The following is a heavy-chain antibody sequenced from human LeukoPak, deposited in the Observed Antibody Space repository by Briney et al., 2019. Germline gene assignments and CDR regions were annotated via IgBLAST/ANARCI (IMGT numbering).Heavy chain of an antibody. CDR2: IYTSGST. V-gene: IGHV4-4*07. CDR3: ARDYRTGTTNYYYMDV. D-gene: IGHD1-7*01. J-gene: IGHJ6*03. Sequence: SETLSLTCTVSGGSISSYYWSWIRQPAGKGLEWVGRIYTSGSTNYNPSLKSRVTMSVDTSKNQFSLKLSSVTAADTAVYYCARDYRTGTTNYYYMDVWGKGTTVTVSS. CDR1: GGSISSYY.